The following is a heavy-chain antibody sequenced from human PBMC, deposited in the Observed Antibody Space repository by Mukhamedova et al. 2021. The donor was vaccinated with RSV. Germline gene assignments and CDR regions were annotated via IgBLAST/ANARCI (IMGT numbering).Heavy chain of an antibody. J-gene: IGHJ4*02. V-gene: IGHV5-51*01. D-gene: IGHD5-18*01. CDR3: ARPVETAIDY. Sequence: VRQTPGKGLEWMGIIYPGDSDTRYSPSFQGQVTISADKSISTAYLQWSSLKASDTAMYYCARPVETAIDYWGQGTLVTAS. CDR2: IYPGDSDT.